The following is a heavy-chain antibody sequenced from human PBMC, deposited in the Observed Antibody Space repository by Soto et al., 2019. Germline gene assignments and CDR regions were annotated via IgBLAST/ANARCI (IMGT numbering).Heavy chain of an antibody. CDR3: AKGKPYDSSGYRPAHFDY. D-gene: IGHD3-22*01. CDR2: TSGRGGST. V-gene: IGHV3-23*01. J-gene: IGHJ4*02. CDR1: GFTFSSYA. Sequence: PGGSLRLSCAASGFTFSSYAMSWVRQALGKGLEWVSATSGRGGSTYYADSVTGRFTISRDNSKNTRYLQMHSLRAEDTAVFYCAKGKPYDSSGYRPAHFDYWGQGTLVTVSS.